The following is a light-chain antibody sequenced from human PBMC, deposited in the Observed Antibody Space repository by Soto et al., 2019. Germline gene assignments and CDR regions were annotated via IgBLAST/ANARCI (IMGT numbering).Light chain of an antibody. V-gene: IGKV3-15*01. CDR1: QSVGSI. CDR2: GAS. CDR3: QQYNNWPLT. J-gene: IGKJ4*01. Sequence: IVMTQSPATLSVSPGERATLSCRASQSVGSILAWYQHKPGQAPRLLIYGASTRATGVPSRFSGSGSGTEFTLTISSLQSEDFAVYYCQQYNNWPLTFGGGTKVEIK.